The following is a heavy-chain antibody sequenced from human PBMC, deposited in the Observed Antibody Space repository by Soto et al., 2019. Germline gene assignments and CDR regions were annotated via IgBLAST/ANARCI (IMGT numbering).Heavy chain of an antibody. CDR3: ARESSTTALAP. D-gene: IGHD2-2*01. V-gene: IGHV3-23*01. CDR1: GFTFGSYA. Sequence: PGGSLRLSCVASGFTFGSYAMSWVRQAPGKGLEWVAVISDSGGSKYHADSVKGRFTISRDNSKNTLYLQMNSLRAEDTAVYYCARESSTTALAPWGQGTLVTVSS. J-gene: IGHJ5*02. CDR2: ISDSGGSK.